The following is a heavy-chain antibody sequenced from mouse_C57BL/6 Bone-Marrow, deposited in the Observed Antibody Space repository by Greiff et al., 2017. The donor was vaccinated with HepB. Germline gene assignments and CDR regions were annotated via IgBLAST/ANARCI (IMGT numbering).Heavy chain of an antibody. CDR3: TSLGEFAY. Sequence: EVQLQQSGAELVRPGASVKLSCTASGFNIKDDYMHWVKQRPEQGLEWIGWIDPENGDTEYASKFQGKATITADTSSNTAYLQLSSLTSEDTAVYYYTSLGEFAYWGQGTLVTVSA. CDR1: GFNIKDDY. CDR2: IDPENGDT. D-gene: IGHD2-13*01. V-gene: IGHV14-4*01. J-gene: IGHJ3*01.